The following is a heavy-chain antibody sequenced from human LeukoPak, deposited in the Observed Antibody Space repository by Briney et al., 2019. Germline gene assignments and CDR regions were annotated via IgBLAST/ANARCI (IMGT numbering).Heavy chain of an antibody. CDR3: ARRSSSSAAVAGQTYYFDY. CDR2: INHSGST. V-gene: IGHV4-34*01. CDR1: GGSFSGYY. Sequence: SETLSLTCAVYGGSFSGYYWSWIRQPPGKGLEWIGEINHSGSTNYNPSLKSRVTISVDTSKNQFSLKLSSVTAADTAVYYCARRSSSSAAVAGQTYYFDYWGQGTLVTVSS. D-gene: IGHD6-6*01. J-gene: IGHJ4*02.